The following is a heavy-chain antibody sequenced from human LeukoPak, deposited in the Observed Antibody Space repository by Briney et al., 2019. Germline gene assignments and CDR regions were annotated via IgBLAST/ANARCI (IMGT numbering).Heavy chain of an antibody. Sequence: ASVKVSCKASGYTFTSYDINWVRQATGQGLEWMGWMNPSSGNTGYAQKFQGRVTMTRNTSISTAYMELSSLRSEDTAVYYCASSRGSTSSDYFGYWGQGTLVTVSS. V-gene: IGHV1-8*01. D-gene: IGHD2-2*01. J-gene: IGHJ4*02. CDR2: MNPSSGNT. CDR1: GYTFTSYD. CDR3: ASSRGSTSSDYFGY.